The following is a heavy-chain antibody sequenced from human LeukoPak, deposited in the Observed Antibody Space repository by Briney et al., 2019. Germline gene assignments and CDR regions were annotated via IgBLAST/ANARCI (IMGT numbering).Heavy chain of an antibody. Sequence: GEALKISCKGSGYSFTSHYIGWVRQMPGKGLEWMGIIYPDDSNTRYSPSFQGPVTISADKSISTAYMQWSSLKASDTAMYYCARQRGDNAENFDYWGQGTLVTVSS. D-gene: IGHD2-21*02. CDR3: ARQRGDNAENFDY. J-gene: IGHJ4*02. V-gene: IGHV5-51*01. CDR1: GYSFTSHY. CDR2: IYPDDSNT.